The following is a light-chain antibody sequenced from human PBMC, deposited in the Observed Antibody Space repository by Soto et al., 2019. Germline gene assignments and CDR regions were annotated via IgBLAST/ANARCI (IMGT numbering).Light chain of an antibody. V-gene: IGLV2-14*01. CDR3: CSHAGRGTVV. CDR1: SSDVGGYNY. CDR2: EVS. J-gene: IGLJ2*01. Sequence: QSALTQPASVSGSPGQSITISCTGTSSDVGGYNYVSWYQQHPGKAPKLMIYEVSNRPSGVSDRFSGSKSGNTASLTISGLQTEDEADYHCCSHAGRGTVVFGGGTKLTVL.